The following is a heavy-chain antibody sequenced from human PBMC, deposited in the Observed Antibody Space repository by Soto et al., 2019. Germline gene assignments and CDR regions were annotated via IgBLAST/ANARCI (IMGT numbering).Heavy chain of an antibody. J-gene: IGHJ4*02. CDR1: GGSFSGYY. V-gene: IGHV4-34*01. CDR3: ARGLNYGVVTPYFDY. Sequence: QVQLQQWGAGLLKPSETLSLTCAVYGGSFSGYYWSWIRQPPGKGLEWIGEINHSGSTNYNPSLKSRVTLSVDTSKNQFSLKLSSVTAADPAVYYCARGLNYGVVTPYFDYWGQGTLVTVSS. D-gene: IGHD3-3*01. CDR2: INHSGST.